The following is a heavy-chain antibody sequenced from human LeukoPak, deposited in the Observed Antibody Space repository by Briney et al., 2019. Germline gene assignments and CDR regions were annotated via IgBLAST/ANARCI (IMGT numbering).Heavy chain of an antibody. CDR1: GFTFSDYY. CDR2: ISSSGSTI. D-gene: IGHD2-15*01. Sequence: GGSLRLSCAASGFTFSDYYMSWIRQAPGKGLEWVSYISSSGSTIYYADSVKGRFTISRDNSKNTLYLQMNSLRAEDTAVYYCARGGVVSKGPDAFDIWGQGTMVTVSS. V-gene: IGHV3-11*04. J-gene: IGHJ3*02. CDR3: ARGGVVSKGPDAFDI.